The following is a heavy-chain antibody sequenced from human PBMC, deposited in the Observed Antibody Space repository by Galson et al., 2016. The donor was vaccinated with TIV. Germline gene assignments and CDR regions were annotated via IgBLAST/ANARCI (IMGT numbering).Heavy chain of an antibody. CDR1: GFTFRDYA. J-gene: IGHJ6*02. Sequence: SLRLSCAASGFTFRDYAMHWVRQAPGKGLEWVASISATGGSTFYTGSVKGRFTVSRDNSNDHLSLQMIRLRAEDTAVYYCAKAIDVSGVLINYFYDGMDVWGHGTTVTVSS. CDR2: ISATGGST. CDR3: AKAIDVSGVLINYFYDGMDV. V-gene: IGHV3-23*01. D-gene: IGHD3-3*01.